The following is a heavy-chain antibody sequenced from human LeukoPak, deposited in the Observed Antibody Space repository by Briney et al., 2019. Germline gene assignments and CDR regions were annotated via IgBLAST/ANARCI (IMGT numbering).Heavy chain of an antibody. CDR2: ISVYNGNT. Sequence: GASVKVSCKASGYTFTSYYMHWVRQAPGQGLEWMGWISVYNGNTNYAQKFQGRVTMTTDTSTNTAYMELRSLRSDDTAVYYCARDGGVGPDAFDIWGQGTMVSVSS. J-gene: IGHJ3*02. CDR3: ARDGGVGPDAFDI. V-gene: IGHV1-18*04. CDR1: GYTFTSYY. D-gene: IGHD3-16*01.